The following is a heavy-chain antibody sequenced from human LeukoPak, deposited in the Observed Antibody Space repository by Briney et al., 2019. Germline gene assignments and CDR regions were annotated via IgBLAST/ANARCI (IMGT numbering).Heavy chain of an antibody. CDR1: GGSISSGDYY. J-gene: IGHJ4*02. CDR3: ARKEQLADYFDY. CDR2: IYYSGST. Sequence: PSETLSLTCTVSGGSISSGDYYWSWTRQPPGKGLEWIGYIYYSGSTYYNPSLKSRVTISVDTSKSQFSLKLSSVTAADTAVYYCARKEQLADYFDYWGQGTLVTVSS. D-gene: IGHD6-6*01. V-gene: IGHV4-30-4*08.